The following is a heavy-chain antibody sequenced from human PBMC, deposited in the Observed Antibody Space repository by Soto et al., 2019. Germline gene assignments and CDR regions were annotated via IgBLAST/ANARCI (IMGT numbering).Heavy chain of an antibody. CDR1: GFTFDDYA. V-gene: IGHV3-9*01. D-gene: IGHD3-10*01. Sequence: EVQLVESGGGLVQPGRSLRLSCAASGFTFDDYALHWVWQAPGKGLEWVSGIGWSTNDIGYADSVKGRFTISRDNAKNSLYLQMNSLRSEDTAFYYCAKGAGSYPRYYFDYWGQGTLVTVSS. J-gene: IGHJ4*02. CDR3: AKGAGSYPRYYFDY. CDR2: IGWSTNDI.